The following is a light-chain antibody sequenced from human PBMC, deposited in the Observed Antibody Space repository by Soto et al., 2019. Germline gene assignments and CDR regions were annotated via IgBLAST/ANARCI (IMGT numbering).Light chain of an antibody. J-gene: IGKJ4*01. CDR3: KQLSSYPLT. CDR2: DAS. V-gene: IGKV1-5*01. Sequence: DIQMTQSPSTLSASVGDRVTITCRASQSISSWLAWYQQKPGKAHKLLIYDASSLQSGVPSRFSGSGSGTDFTLTIRSLQPEDFATYYCKQLSSYPLTFGGGTKVDIK. CDR1: QSISSW.